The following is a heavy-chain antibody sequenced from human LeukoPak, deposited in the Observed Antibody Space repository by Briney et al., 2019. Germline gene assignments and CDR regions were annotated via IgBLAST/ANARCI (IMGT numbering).Heavy chain of an antibody. V-gene: IGHV3-21*01. D-gene: IGHD3-9*01. J-gene: IGHJ6*03. CDR1: GFTFSSYS. CDR3: ARYLDWLLRENYYYYYMDV. CDR2: ISSSSSYI. Sequence: GGSLRLSCAASGFTFSSYSMNWVRQAPGKGLEWVSSISSSSSYIYYADSVKGRFTISRDNAKNSLYLQMNSLRAEDTAVYYCARYLDWLLRENYYYYYMDVWGKGTTVTVSS.